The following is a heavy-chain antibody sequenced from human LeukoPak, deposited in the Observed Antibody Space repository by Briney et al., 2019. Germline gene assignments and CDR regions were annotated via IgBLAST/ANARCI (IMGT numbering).Heavy chain of an antibody. CDR3: ARDLDSAAFDI. CDR2: IRTSTGSP. D-gene: IGHD2-15*01. CDR1: GYTFTSYG. V-gene: IGHV7-4-1*02. Sequence: GASVKVSCKASGYTFTSYGISWVRQAPGQGLEYMGWIRTSTGSPTYAQGFTGRFVFSLDTSVNTAYLQISSLKAEDTAVYYCARDLDSAAFDIWGQGTMVTVSP. J-gene: IGHJ3*02.